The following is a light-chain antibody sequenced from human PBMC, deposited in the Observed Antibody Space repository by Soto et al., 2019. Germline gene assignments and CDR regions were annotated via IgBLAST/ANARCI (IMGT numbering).Light chain of an antibody. CDR1: SSDVGGYNF. J-gene: IGLJ2*01. Sequence: QSVLTQPASVSGSPGQSITISCTGTSSDVGGYNFVSWYQQYPGKAPKLLIYDVITRPSGVSNRFSGSKSGNTASLTISGLQAEDEADYYCSSYRSSSYLGIFGGGTQLTVL. CDR3: SSYRSSSYLGI. CDR2: DVI. V-gene: IGLV2-14*01.